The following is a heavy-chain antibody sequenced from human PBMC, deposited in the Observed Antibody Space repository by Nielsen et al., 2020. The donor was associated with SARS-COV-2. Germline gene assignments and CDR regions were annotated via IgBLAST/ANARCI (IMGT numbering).Heavy chain of an antibody. V-gene: IGHV3-48*03. CDR1: GYTFRNYD. CDR3: ARQLLA. CDR2: ISSTGDTV. D-gene: IGHD5-24*01. J-gene: IGHJ5*02. Sequence: GESLKISCAGSGYTFRNYDMSWVRQAPGKGLEWLSYISSTGDTVHYAYSVKGRFTVSRDNAENSLYLQMTSLRAEDTAVYYCARQLLAWGQGTLVTVSS.